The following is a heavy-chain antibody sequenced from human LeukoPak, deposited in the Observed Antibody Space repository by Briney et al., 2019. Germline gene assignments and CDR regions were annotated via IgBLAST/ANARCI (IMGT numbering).Heavy chain of an antibody. CDR3: AREDDSSGWDLDY. CDR2: INPNSGGT. CDR1: GYTFTCYY. J-gene: IGHJ4*02. V-gene: IGHV1-2*02. Sequence: ASVKVSCKASGYTFTCYYMHWVRQAPGQGLEWMGWINPNSGGTNYAQKFQGRVTMTRDTSISTAYMELSRLRSDDTAVYYCAREDDSSGWDLDYWGQGTLVTVSS. D-gene: IGHD3-22*01.